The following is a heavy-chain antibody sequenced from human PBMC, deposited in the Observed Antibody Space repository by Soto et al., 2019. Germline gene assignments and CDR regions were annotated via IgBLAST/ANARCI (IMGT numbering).Heavy chain of an antibody. CDR1: GFPFSSFS. D-gene: IGHD5-12*01. CDR3: ARPRGPRGYDLIDY. Sequence: EVQVVESGGGLVKPGGSLRLACAASGFPFSSFSWNWVRQALGKGLEWVSSISPGGNSVYYADSVKGRFTISRDNAKNSLYLQMNNLRAEDAAVYYCARPRGPRGYDLIDYWGQGTLVTVSS. CDR2: ISPGGNSV. J-gene: IGHJ4*02. V-gene: IGHV3-21*02.